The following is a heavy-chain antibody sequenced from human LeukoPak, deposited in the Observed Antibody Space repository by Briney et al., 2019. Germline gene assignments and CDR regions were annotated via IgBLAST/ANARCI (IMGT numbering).Heavy chain of an antibody. V-gene: IGHV4-39*02. CDR2: IYYNGSI. D-gene: IGHD3-22*01. CDR1: GQSISSRSHH. J-gene: IGHJ4*02. CDR3: AREGWAYSDGRGSFDY. Sequence: SETLSLTCSVFGQSISSRSHHWGWIRQPPGKGLEGIGNIYYNGSIFYTPSLKSRVTISVDTSQNQFSLKLSSVTAADTAVYYCAREGWAYSDGRGSFDYWGRGTLVTVSS.